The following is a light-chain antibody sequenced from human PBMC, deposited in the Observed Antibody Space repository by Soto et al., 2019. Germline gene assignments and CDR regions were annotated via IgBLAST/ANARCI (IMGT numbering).Light chain of an antibody. CDR2: NNN. V-gene: IGLV1-44*01. J-gene: IGLJ3*02. CDR1: SSNIGSTT. Sequence: QPVLTQPPSASGTPRQRVTIACSGSSSNIGSTTVKWYQQLPGTAPKLLIYNNNQRPSGVPDRFSGSKSGTSASLAISGLQSEDEADYYCAAWDDSLNGVVFGGGTKLTVL. CDR3: AAWDDSLNGVV.